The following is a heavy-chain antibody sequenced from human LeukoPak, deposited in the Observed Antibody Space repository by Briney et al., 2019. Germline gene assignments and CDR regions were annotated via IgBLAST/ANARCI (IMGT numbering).Heavy chain of an antibody. D-gene: IGHD5-18*01. CDR2: ISGNGGDT. V-gene: IGHV3-23*01. CDR3: ARARSSYGYGDAFDI. CDR1: GFTFSSYS. Sequence: GGSLSLSCAASGFTFSSYSMSWVRQASGKGLEWVSVISGNGGDTFYADSVKGRFTISRDNSKAMLYLQMNSLGAEDTAVYYCARARSSYGYGDAFDIWGQGTMVTVSS. J-gene: IGHJ3*02.